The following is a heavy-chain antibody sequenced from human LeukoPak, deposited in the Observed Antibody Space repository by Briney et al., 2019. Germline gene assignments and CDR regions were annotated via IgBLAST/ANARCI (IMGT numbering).Heavy chain of an antibody. V-gene: IGHV4-59*01. Sequence: PSETLSLTCTVSGGSISSYYWSWIRQPPGKGLERIGYIYYSGSTNYNPSLKSRVTISVDTSKNQFSLKLSSVTAADTAVYYCARERDSSEYGMDVWGQGTTVTVSS. D-gene: IGHD6-19*01. CDR1: GGSISSYY. J-gene: IGHJ6*02. CDR2: IYYSGST. CDR3: ARERDSSEYGMDV.